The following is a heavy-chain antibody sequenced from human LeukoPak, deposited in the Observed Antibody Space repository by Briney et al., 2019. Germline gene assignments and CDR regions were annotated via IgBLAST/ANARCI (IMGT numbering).Heavy chain of an antibody. V-gene: IGHV4-39*07. J-gene: IGHJ6*03. CDR1: GGSISSSSYY. D-gene: IGHD3-10*01. Sequence: PSETLSFTCTVSGGSISSSSYYWGWIRQPPGKGLEWIGSIYYSGSTYYNPSLKSRVTISVDTSKNQFSLKLSSVTAADTAVYYCARTTMVRGTYYMDAWGKGTTVTISS. CDR3: ARTTMVRGTYYMDA. CDR2: IYYSGST.